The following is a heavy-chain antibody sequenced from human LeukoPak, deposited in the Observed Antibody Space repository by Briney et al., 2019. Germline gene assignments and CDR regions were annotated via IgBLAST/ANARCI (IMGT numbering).Heavy chain of an antibody. CDR3: ARIGYTSSSTDY. CDR2: IRQDGSVK. J-gene: IGHJ4*02. Sequence: GGSLRLSCAATGFTFTNYWMSWVRQAPGKGLEWVANIRQDGSVKYYVDSVKGRFTISRDNAKNSLYLQMTSLRVEDTAVYFCARIGYTSSSTDYWGQGTLVTVSS. D-gene: IGHD5-12*01. V-gene: IGHV3-7*01. CDR1: GFTFTNYW.